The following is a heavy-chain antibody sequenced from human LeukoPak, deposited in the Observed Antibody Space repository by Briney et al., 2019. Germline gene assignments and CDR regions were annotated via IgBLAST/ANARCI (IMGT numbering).Heavy chain of an antibody. V-gene: IGHV3-9*01. CDR1: GFTFDDYA. CDR2: ISWNSGSI. CDR3: AKDLGGYSYGSSYDY. J-gene: IGHJ4*02. D-gene: IGHD5-18*01. Sequence: PGGSLRLSCAASGFTFDDYAMHWVRQAPGKGLEWVSGISWNSGSIGYADSVKGRFTISRDNAKNSLYLQMNSLRAEDTALYYCAKDLGGYSYGSSYDYWGQGTLVTVSS.